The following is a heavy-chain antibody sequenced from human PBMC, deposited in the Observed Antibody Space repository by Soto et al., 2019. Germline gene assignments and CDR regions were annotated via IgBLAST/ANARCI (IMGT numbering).Heavy chain of an antibody. Sequence: VKVSCKASGFTFTSSAVQWVRQARGQRLEWIGWIVVGSGNTNYAQKFQERVTITRDMSTSTAYMELSSLRSEDTAVYYCAADNHYYDSSGYLHAHFDYWGQGTLVTVSS. V-gene: IGHV1-58*01. CDR3: AADNHYYDSSGYLHAHFDY. J-gene: IGHJ4*02. CDR2: IVVGSGNT. CDR1: GFTFTSSA. D-gene: IGHD3-22*01.